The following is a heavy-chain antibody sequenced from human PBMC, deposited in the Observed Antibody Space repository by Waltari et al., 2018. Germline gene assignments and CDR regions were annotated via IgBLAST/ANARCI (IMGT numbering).Heavy chain of an antibody. D-gene: IGHD3-10*01. CDR1: GFTVSSNY. Sequence: EVQLVESGGGLIQPGGSLRLSCAASGFTVSSNYMSWVRQAPGKGLEWVSVIYSGGSTYYADSVKGRFTISRDNSKNTLYLQMNSLRAEDTAVYYCARVLWFGELGMDVWGQGTTVTVSS. V-gene: IGHV3-53*01. CDR2: IYSGGST. J-gene: IGHJ6*02. CDR3: ARVLWFGELGMDV.